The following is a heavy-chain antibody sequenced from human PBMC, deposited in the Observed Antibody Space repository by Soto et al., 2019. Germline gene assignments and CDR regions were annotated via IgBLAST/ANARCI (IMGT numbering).Heavy chain of an antibody. CDR1: GFTFSHAW. Sequence: EVQLEESGGALVKPGESLTLSCAASGFTFSHAWLSWVRQAPGEGLEWVGRIKMKSEGETTDYGAPVKGRFIISRDDSKNTVDLQMNTLKTEDTAVYYCTTVYGHSYGQLDHWGQGTLVTVSS. J-gene: IGHJ4*02. CDR3: TTVYGHSYGQLDH. D-gene: IGHD5-18*01. CDR2: IKMKSEGETT. V-gene: IGHV3-15*02.